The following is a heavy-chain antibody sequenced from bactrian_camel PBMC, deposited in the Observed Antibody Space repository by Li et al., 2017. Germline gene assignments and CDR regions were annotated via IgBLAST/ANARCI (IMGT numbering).Heavy chain of an antibody. J-gene: IGHJ4*01. CDR2: IDSDGTI. D-gene: IGHD3*01. Sequence: DVQLVESGGGSVQAGGSLRLSCAPSGSPYSNYCMGWLRQAPGKLREGVARIDSDGTIGYEDSVKGRATISNDNAKNTLYLHMDSLKPEDTAMYYCAARRTTWFCDMKILAEPPLGSVVWGQGTQVTVS. V-gene: IGHV3S10*01. CDR3: AARRTTWFCDMKILAEPPLGSVV. CDR1: GSPYSNYC.